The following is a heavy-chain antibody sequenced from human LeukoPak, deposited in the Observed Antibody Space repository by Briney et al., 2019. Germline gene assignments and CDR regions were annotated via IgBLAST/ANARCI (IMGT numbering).Heavy chain of an antibody. Sequence: SQTLPLTCTVSGGSVSSGTHYYNWIRQHPGKGLEWIGYIYYTGSTSYNPSLKSRVIMSVDTSMNQLSLKLSSLTAADTAVYYCAASSGVTLGRFWGQGTLVTVSS. CDR1: GGSVSSGTHY. CDR3: AASSGVTLGRF. CDR2: IYYTGST. J-gene: IGHJ4*02. V-gene: IGHV4-31*03. D-gene: IGHD3-16*01.